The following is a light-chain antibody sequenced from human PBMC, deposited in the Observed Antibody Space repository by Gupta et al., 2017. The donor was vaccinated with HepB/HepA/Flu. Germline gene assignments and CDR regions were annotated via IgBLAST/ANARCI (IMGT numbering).Light chain of an antibody. CDR3: VLYMGNGISV. V-gene: IGLV8-61*01. J-gene: IGLJ2*01. CDR2: STN. Sequence: QTVATQVPSFSVSPGGTVTLTCGLSSGSVSIIYYPSLYQQITGQAPRTLIYSTNTRSSGAPVRFSGSILGNKAALTITGARAEDESDYYCVLYMGNGISVFGGGTKLTVL. CDR1: SGSVSIIYY.